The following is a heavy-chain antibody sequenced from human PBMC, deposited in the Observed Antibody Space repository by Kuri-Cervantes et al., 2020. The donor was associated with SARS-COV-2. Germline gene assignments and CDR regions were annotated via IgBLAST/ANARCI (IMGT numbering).Heavy chain of an antibody. V-gene: IGHV3-30-3*01. Sequence: GESLKISCAASGFTVSSNYMSWVRQAPGKGLEWVAVISYDGSNKYYADSVKGRFTISRDNSKNTLYLQMNSLRAEDTAVYYCARGLRGSGSYSPAHYGMDVWGQGTTVTGAS. CDR2: ISYDGSNK. CDR3: ARGLRGSGSYSPAHYGMDV. D-gene: IGHD3-10*01. J-gene: IGHJ6*01. CDR1: GFTVSSNY.